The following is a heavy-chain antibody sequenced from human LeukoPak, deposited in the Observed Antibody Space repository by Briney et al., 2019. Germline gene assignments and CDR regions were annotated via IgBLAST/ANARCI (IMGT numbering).Heavy chain of an antibody. D-gene: IGHD6-13*01. Sequence: ASVKVSCKASGGTFSSYAISWVRQAPGQGLEWMGGIIPIFGTANYAQKFQGRVTITTDESTSTAYMELSSLRSEDTAVYYCARGPAPGTPGEQQLVPLWFDPWGQGTLVTVSS. J-gene: IGHJ5*02. CDR3: ARGPAPGTPGEQQLVPLWFDP. V-gene: IGHV1-69*05. CDR1: GGTFSSYA. CDR2: IIPIFGTA.